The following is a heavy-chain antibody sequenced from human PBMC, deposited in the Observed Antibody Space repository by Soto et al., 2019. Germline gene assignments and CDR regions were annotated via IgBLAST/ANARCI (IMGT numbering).Heavy chain of an antibody. J-gene: IGHJ4*02. Sequence: GGSLRLSCAASGFTVSSNYMSWVRQAPGKGLEWVSVIYSGGSTYYADSVKGRFTISRDNSKNTLYLQMNSLRAEDTAVYYCARLFQSRRGRFDYWGQGTLVTVSS. CDR1: GFTVSSNY. CDR3: ARLFQSRRGRFDY. D-gene: IGHD2-21*01. V-gene: IGHV3-66*04. CDR2: IYSGGST.